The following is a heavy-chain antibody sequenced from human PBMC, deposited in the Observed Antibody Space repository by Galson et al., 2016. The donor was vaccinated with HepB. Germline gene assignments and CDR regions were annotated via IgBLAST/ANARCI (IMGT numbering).Heavy chain of an antibody. D-gene: IGHD1-26*01. CDR3: ARGYSGSSENWFDP. V-gene: IGHV3-66*01. Sequence: SLRLSCAASGFTVSSNYMSWVRQAPGKGLEWVSVIYSGGSTYYADSVKGRFTISRDNSKNTLYLQVNSLRAEDTAVYYCARGYSGSSENWFDPWGQGTLVTVSS. CDR2: IYSGGST. J-gene: IGHJ5*02. CDR1: GFTVSSNY.